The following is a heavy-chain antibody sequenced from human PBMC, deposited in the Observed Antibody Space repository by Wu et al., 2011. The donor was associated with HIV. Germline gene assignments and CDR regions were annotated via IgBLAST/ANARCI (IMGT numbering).Heavy chain of an antibody. CDR3: ARVSEPTYYYESSGLYGVDV. D-gene: IGHD3-22*01. CDR1: GYRFTDYY. CDR2: VDPRDNEV. J-gene: IGHJ6*02. Sequence: EVHLEQSAAEVKAPGTTLIISCKISGYRFTDYYMHWVRQAPGKGLEWMGLVDPRDNEVQIADKFKDRVTLTADTSRDTAYMELRSVTSDDRAVYYCARVSEPTYYYESSGLYGVDVWGQGTTVTGLL. V-gene: IGHV1-69-2*01.